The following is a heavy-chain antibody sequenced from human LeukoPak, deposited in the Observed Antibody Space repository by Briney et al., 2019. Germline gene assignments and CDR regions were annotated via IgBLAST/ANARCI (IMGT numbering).Heavy chain of an antibody. Sequence: GGSLRLSCAVSGLTVTDNYMSWVRQAPGKGLEWVSVIYPDGSTYHADSVKGRFTISRDNSKNTLFLQINTLRADDTAVYHCARTTPVYGDYDYWGQGTLVTVSS. CDR2: IYPDGST. J-gene: IGHJ4*02. CDR1: GLTVTDNY. CDR3: ARTTPVYGDYDY. D-gene: IGHD4-17*01. V-gene: IGHV3-53*01.